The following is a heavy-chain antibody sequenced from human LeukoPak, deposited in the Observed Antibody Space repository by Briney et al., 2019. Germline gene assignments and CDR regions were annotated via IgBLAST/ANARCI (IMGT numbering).Heavy chain of an antibody. D-gene: IGHD5-12*01. V-gene: IGHV3-48*01. CDR3: ARDAGNSGYGCDL. CDR1: GFIFSQYS. Sequence: GVSLRLSCAASGFIFSQYSMNWVRQAPGKGLEWVSHIRSSSETFYADSVKGRFTISRDNARNSLYLQMNNLRGEDTAIYYCARDAGNSGYGCDLWGQGTLVTVSS. J-gene: IGHJ5*02. CDR2: IRSSSET.